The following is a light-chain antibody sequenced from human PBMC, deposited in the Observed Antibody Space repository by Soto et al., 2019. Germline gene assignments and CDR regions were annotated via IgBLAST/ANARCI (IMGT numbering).Light chain of an antibody. Sequence: SYELTQPPSVSVSPGQTASITCSGDKLGDKYASWYQQKPGQSPVLIMYQDIRRPSGIPELFSGSNSGNTATLTICGTQAMDEADYYCQAWDSSTASFVFGTGTKLTVL. V-gene: IGLV3-1*01. CDR1: KLGDKY. J-gene: IGLJ1*01. CDR3: QAWDSSTASFV. CDR2: QDI.